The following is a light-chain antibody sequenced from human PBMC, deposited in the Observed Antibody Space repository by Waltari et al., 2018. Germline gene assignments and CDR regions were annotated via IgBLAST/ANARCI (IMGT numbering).Light chain of an antibody. J-gene: IGLJ2*01. Sequence: QSALTQPASVSGSPGQSITISCTGTSSQVGGYNYVSWYQQHPGKAPKLKIFDVSNRPSGVSSRFSGSKSGNTASLTISGLQAQDEADYYCSSYISSDTLELFGGGTSLTVL. V-gene: IGLV2-14*03. CDR1: SSQVGGYNY. CDR2: DVS. CDR3: SSYISSDTLEL.